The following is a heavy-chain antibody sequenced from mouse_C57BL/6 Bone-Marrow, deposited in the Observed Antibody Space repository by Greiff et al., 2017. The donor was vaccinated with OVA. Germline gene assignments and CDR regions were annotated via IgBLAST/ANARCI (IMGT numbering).Heavy chain of an antibody. CDR1: GYTFTDYE. Sequence: VQLQQSGAELVRPGASVTLSCKASGYTFTDYEMHWVKQTPVHGLEWIGAIDPETGGTASNQKFKGKAILTADKSSSTAYMELRSLTSEDSAVYYCTKAAQATAWFAYWGQGTLVTVSA. V-gene: IGHV1-15*01. CDR2: IDPETGGT. CDR3: TKAAQATAWFAY. D-gene: IGHD3-2*02. J-gene: IGHJ3*01.